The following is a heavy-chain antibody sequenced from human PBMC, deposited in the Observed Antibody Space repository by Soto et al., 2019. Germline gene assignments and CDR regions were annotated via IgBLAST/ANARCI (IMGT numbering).Heavy chain of an antibody. Sequence: PSETLCLTCAVSGGSIGSSNWWSWVRQPPGKGLEWIGEIYHSGSTNYNPSLKSRVTISVDKSKNQFSLKLSSVTAADTAVYYCARSGLEMATISYYYYGMDVWGQGTTVTVSS. V-gene: IGHV4-4*02. CDR2: IYHSGST. D-gene: IGHD5-12*01. CDR1: GGSIGSSNW. CDR3: ARSGLEMATISYYYYGMDV. J-gene: IGHJ6*02.